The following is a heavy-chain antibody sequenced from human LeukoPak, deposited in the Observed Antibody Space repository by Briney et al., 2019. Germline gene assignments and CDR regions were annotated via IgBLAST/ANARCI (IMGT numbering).Heavy chain of an antibody. V-gene: IGHV3-7*01. D-gene: IGHD2-15*01. J-gene: IGHJ4*02. Sequence: SGGTLRLSCAVSGFTFSRYWMSWVRQAPGKGLEWVANIKQDGSEKYYVDSVKGRFTISRDNAKNSLYLQMNSLRAEDTAVYYCASPFLLTGYWGQGTLVTVSS. CDR3: ASPFLLTGY. CDR1: GFTFSRYW. CDR2: IKQDGSEK.